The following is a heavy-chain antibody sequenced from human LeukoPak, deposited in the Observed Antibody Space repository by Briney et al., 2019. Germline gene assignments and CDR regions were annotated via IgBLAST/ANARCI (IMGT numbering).Heavy chain of an antibody. J-gene: IGHJ4*02. CDR3: AKARVGATGDYFDY. CDR1: GFTFSSYA. CDR2: ISGSGGST. Sequence: GGSLRLSCAASGFTFSSYAMSWVRQAPGKGVQWVSAISGSGGSTYYADSVKGRFTISRDNSKNTLYLQMNSLRAEDTAVYYCAKARVGATGDYFDYWGQGTLVTVSS. D-gene: IGHD1-26*01. V-gene: IGHV3-23*01.